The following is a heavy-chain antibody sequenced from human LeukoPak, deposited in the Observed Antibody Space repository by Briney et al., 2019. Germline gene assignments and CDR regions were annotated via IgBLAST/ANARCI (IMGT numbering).Heavy chain of an antibody. CDR1: GGSISSGGYY. J-gene: IGHJ5*02. D-gene: IGHD3-3*01. Sequence: SETLSLTCTVSGGSISSGGYYWSWIRQHPGKGLEWIGYIYYSGSTYYNPSLKSRVTISVDTSKNQFSLKLSSVTAADTAVYYCARFRYYDFWSGYYKTNWFDPGGQGTLVTVSS. CDR3: ARFRYYDFWSGYYKTNWFDP. CDR2: IYYSGST. V-gene: IGHV4-31*03.